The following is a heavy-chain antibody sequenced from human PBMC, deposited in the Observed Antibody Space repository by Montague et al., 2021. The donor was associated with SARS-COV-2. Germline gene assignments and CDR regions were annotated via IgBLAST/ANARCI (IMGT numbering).Heavy chain of an antibody. V-gene: IGHV4-34*01. CDR2: INHSGST. J-gene: IGHJ4*02. Sequence: SETLSLTCAVYGGSFSGYYWTWIRQSPGKGLEWIGEINHSGSTNYSPSLESRVAISVDTSKNQFSLKLNSVTAADTAIYYCARATVDVNMILVVITSVNHYFAYWGQGTLVTVSP. D-gene: IGHD3-22*01. CDR3: ARATVDVNMILVVITSVNHYFAY. CDR1: GGSFSGYY.